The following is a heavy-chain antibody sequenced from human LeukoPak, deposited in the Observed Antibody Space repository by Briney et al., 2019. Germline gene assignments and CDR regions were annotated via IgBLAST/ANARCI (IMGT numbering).Heavy chain of an antibody. Sequence: SETLSLTCTVSGDSIGSSGYYWGWIRQPPGKGLEWIGSIYYSGSTYYNPSLKSRVTISVDTSKNQFSLKLSSVTAADTAVYYCASGYSSVSYFDYWGQGTLVTVSS. CDR3: ASGYSSVSYFDY. D-gene: IGHD5-18*01. V-gene: IGHV4-39*07. J-gene: IGHJ4*02. CDR2: IYYSGST. CDR1: GDSIGSSGYY.